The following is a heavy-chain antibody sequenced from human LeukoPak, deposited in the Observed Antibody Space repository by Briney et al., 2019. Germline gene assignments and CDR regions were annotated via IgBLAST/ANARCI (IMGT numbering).Heavy chain of an antibody. Sequence: GASVKVSCKASGYTFTSYGISWVRQAPGQGLEWMGWISAYNGNTNYAQKLQGRVTMTTDTSTSTAYMELRSLRSDDTAVYYCARGDSSSWYSSNYYMDVWGKGTTVTVSS. CDR1: GYTFTSYG. CDR3: ARGDSSSWYSSNYYMDV. J-gene: IGHJ6*03. D-gene: IGHD6-13*01. CDR2: ISAYNGNT. V-gene: IGHV1-18*01.